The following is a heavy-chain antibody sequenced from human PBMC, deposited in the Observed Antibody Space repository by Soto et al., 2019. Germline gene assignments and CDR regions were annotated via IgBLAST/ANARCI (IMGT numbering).Heavy chain of an antibody. V-gene: IGHV3-23*01. D-gene: IGHD3-3*01. Sequence: EVQLLESGGGLVQPGGSLRLSCAAYGFPFSSYAMSWVRQAPGKGLEWVPAISGGGASTYYADSVKGRYTISRDNSKNTRYLQMNSLRAEDTAVYYCAKDQRGHYDFWSGYYNYWGQGTLVTVSS. J-gene: IGHJ4*02. CDR1: GFPFSSYA. CDR2: ISGGGAST. CDR3: AKDQRGHYDFWSGYYNY.